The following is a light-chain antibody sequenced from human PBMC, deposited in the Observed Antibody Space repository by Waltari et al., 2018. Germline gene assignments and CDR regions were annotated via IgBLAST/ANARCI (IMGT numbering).Light chain of an antibody. CDR1: QSVSSY. CDR3: QQRSNWPRT. CDR2: AAS. Sequence: EIVLTQSPATLSLSPGESATLPCRASQSVSSYLAWYQQKPGQAPRLLIYAASTRATGIPARFSGSGSGTDCTLTISSLEPEDFAVYYCQQRSNWPRTFGQGTKVEIK. J-gene: IGKJ1*01. V-gene: IGKV3-11*01.